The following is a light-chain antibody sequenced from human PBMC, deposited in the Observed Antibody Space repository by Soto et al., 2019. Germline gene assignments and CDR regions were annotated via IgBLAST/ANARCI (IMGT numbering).Light chain of an antibody. Sequence: ETVLTQSPGTLSLSPGERAILSCRASQSVSSTYLAWYQQKPGQAPRLLIHGASTRATGIPARFSGSGSGTEFTLTISSLLSEDFAVYYCQHQSSWPRTFGQGTKVDIK. CDR2: GAS. J-gene: IGKJ1*01. CDR1: QSVSSTY. CDR3: QHQSSWPRT. V-gene: IGKV3-15*01.